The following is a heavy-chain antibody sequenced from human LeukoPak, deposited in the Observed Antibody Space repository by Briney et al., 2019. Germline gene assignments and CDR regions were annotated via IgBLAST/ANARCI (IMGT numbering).Heavy chain of an antibody. D-gene: IGHD3-9*01. CDR1: GYTFTGYY. J-gene: IGHJ4*02. Sequence: ASVKVSCKASGYTFTGYYMHWVRQAPGQGLEWMGWINPNSGGTNYAQKFQGRVTMTRDTSISTAYMELSRLRSDDTAVYYCARLHDILTALDYWGQGTLVTVSS. V-gene: IGHV1-2*02. CDR2: INPNSGGT. CDR3: ARLHDILTALDY.